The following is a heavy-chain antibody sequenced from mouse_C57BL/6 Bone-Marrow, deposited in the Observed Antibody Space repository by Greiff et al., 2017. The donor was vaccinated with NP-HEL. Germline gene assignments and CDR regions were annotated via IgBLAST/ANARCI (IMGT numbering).Heavy chain of an antibody. CDR1: GYTFTSYW. D-gene: IGHD2-1*01. Sequence: QVQLQQPGAELVMPGASVKLSCKASGYTFTSYWMHWVKQRPGQGLEWIGEIDPSDSYTNYNQKFKGKSTLTVDKSSSTAYMQLSSLTSEDSAVYYCARLQIYYGNYFLDYWGQGTTLIVSS. CDR3: ARLQIYYGNYFLDY. J-gene: IGHJ2*01. V-gene: IGHV1-69*01. CDR2: IDPSDSYT.